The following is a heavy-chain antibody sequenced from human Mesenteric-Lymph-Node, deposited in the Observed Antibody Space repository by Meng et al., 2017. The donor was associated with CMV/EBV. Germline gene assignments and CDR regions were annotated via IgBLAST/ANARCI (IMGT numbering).Heavy chain of an antibody. CDR2: VHHSGTT. D-gene: IGHD3-22*01. J-gene: IGHJ4*02. CDR3: ARRGNYDSDYSEY. Sequence: ESGPGRVNPSETLSLSCILSGDSISNSTYYWTWIRQPPGKGLEWIGSVHHSGTTYYNPSLKGRLTISVDTSANLFSLRLTTVTAADTATYYCARRGNYDSDYSEYWGQGTLVTVSS. CDR1: GDSISNSTYY. V-gene: IGHV4-39*01.